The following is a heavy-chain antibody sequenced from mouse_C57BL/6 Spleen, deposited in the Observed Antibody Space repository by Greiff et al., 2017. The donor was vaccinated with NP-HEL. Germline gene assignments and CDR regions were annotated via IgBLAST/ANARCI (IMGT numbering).Heavy chain of an antibody. J-gene: IGHJ1*03. D-gene: IGHD1-1*01. CDR2: IDPSDSET. CDR1: GYTFTGYW. V-gene: IGHV1-52*01. CDR3: ARGYYGSSYWYFDV. Sequence: QVQLKESGAELMKPGASVKLSCKATGYTFTGYWMHWVKQRPIQGLEWIGNIDPSDSETHYNQKFKDKATLTVDKSSSTAYMQLSSLTSEDSAVYYCARGYYGSSYWYFDVWGTGTTVTVSS.